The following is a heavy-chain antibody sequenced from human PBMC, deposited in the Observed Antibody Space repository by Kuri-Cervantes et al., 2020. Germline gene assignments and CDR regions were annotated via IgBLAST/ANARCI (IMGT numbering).Heavy chain of an antibody. CDR3: AKNPLAAGGWFDP. CDR2: ISWNSGSI. J-gene: IGHJ5*02. CDR1: GFTFDDYA. Sequence: LSLTCAASGFTFDDYAMHWVRQAPGKGLEWVSGISWNSGSIGYADSVKGRFTISRDNAKNSLYLQMNSLRAEDTALYYCAKNPLAAGGWFDPWGQGTLVTVSS. V-gene: IGHV3-9*01. D-gene: IGHD6-13*01.